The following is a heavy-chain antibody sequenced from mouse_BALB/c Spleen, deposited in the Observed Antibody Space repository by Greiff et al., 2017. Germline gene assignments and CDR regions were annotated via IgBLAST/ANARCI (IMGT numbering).Heavy chain of an antibody. CDR1: GFTFSDYY. V-gene: IGHV5-4*02. Sequence: EVQGVESGGGLVKPGGSLKLSCAASGFTFSDYYMYWVRQTPEKRLEWVATISDGGSYTYYPDSVKGRFTISRDNAKNNLYLQMSSLKSEDTAMYYCARENEGYAMDYWGQGTSVTVSS. J-gene: IGHJ4*01. CDR3: ARENEGYAMDY. CDR2: ISDGGSYT.